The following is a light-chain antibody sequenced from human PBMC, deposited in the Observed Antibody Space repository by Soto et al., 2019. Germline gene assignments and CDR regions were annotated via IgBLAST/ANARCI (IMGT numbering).Light chain of an antibody. CDR1: QSVSSNY. Sequence: EIVLTQSPGTLSLSPGDRSTLSCRASQSVSSNYLAWYQQRAGQAPRXXIYDASSRATGITDRFSGSGSGTDLTITITRLEPEDFEVYYCHQYASSPQTFGQGTKVDIK. V-gene: IGKV3-20*01. J-gene: IGKJ1*01. CDR2: DAS. CDR3: HQYASSPQT.